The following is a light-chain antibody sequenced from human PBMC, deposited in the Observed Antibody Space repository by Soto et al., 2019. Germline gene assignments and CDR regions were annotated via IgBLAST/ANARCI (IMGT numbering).Light chain of an antibody. CDR1: SSDVGGSNF. V-gene: IGLV2-14*03. J-gene: IGLJ1*01. CDR2: DVA. CDR3: VSYTSSTTYV. Sequence: QSALTQPASVSDSPGQSITISCTGTSSDVGGSNFVSWSQPHPGKPPKLIIYDVANRPSGVSNRFSGSKSGSTASLIISRLQTEDEADYYCVSYTSSTTYVFGTGTKVTV.